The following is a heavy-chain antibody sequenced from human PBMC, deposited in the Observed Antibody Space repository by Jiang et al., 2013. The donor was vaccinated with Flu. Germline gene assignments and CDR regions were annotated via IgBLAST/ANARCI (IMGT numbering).Heavy chain of an antibody. J-gene: IGHJ4*02. D-gene: IGHD2-21*01. CDR2: ISYDGSNK. Sequence: VQLLESGGGVVQPGRSLRLSCAASGFTFSSYGMHWVRQAPGKGLEWVAVISYDGSNKYYADSVKGRFTISRDNSKNTLYLQMNSLRAEDTAVYYCAKDLVGSPYYWGQGTLVTVSS. V-gene: IGHV3-30*18. CDR3: AKDLVGSPYY. CDR1: GFTFSSYG.